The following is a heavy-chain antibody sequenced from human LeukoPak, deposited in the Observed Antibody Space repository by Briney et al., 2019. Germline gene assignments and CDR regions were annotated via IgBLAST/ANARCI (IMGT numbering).Heavy chain of an antibody. CDR3: AREGEHYYGSGSYYKAFDY. D-gene: IGHD3-10*01. Sequence: GGSLRLSCAASGFTFSSYSMNWVRQAPGKGLEWVSSISSTSSHIYYADSVKGRFTISRDNAKNSLYLQMNSLRAEDTAVYYCAREGEHYYGSGSYYKAFDYWGQGTLVTVSS. J-gene: IGHJ4*02. CDR1: GFTFSSYS. V-gene: IGHV3-21*01. CDR2: ISSTSSHI.